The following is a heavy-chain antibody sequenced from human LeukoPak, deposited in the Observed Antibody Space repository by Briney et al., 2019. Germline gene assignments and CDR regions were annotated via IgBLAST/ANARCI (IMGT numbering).Heavy chain of an antibody. J-gene: IGHJ4*02. CDR3: VSFYETY. V-gene: IGHV3-74*01. CDR1: GRYW. D-gene: IGHD2/OR15-2a*01. CDR2: INSDGSWT. Sequence: GGSLRLSCAASGRYWMHWVRQAPGKGLVWVSHINSDGSWTSYADSVKGRFTISKDNAKNTVYLQMSNLRVEDAAVYYCVSFYETYWGRGTLVTVSS.